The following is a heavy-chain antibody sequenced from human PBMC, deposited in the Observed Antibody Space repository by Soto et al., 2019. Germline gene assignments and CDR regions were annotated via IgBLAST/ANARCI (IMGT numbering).Heavy chain of an antibody. V-gene: IGHV1-18*01. CDR3: ATEGPNHPLY. CDR1: GYTFTSYG. Sequence: QVQLVQSGAEVKKPGASVKGSCKASGYTFTSYGISWVRQAPGQGLEWMGWISAYNGNTNYTQKPQGRVTMTTDTSTSPDYMELRSLRSDDTAVYSCATEGPNHPLYWGQGTLVTVSS. J-gene: IGHJ4*02. CDR2: ISAYNGNT.